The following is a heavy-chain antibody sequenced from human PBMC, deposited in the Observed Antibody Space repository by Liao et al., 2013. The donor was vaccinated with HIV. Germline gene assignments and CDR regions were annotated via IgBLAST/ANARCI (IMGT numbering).Heavy chain of an antibody. J-gene: IGHJ4*02. CDR2: INHSGST. D-gene: IGHD6-6*01. Sequence: QVQLQQWGAGLLKPSETLSLTCAVYGGSFSGYYWSWIRQPPGKGLEWIGEINHSGSTNYNPSLKSRVTISVDTSKNQFSLKLSSVTAADTAVYYCARGSSIAARPIDYWGPGNPGHRLL. CDR1: GGSFSGYY. V-gene: IGHV4-34*01. CDR3: ARGSSIAARPIDY.